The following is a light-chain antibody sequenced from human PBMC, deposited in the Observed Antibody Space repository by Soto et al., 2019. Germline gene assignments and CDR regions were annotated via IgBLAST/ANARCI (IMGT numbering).Light chain of an antibody. J-gene: IGKJ1*01. Sequence: EIVMTQSPVTLSVSPGEGATLSCRASQSVGSNLAWYQQKPGQAHRLLIYGAYSRATGIQDRFSGSGSGTDFTLTIRRLEPEDFAVYYCKQYGSSPGTFGQGTKVDIK. CDR1: QSVGSN. CDR2: GAY. V-gene: IGKV3-20*01. CDR3: KQYGSSPGT.